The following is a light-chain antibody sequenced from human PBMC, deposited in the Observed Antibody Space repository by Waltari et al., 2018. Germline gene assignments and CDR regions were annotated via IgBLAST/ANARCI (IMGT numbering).Light chain of an antibody. Sequence: QSALTQPRSVSGSPGQSVTISCTGTSSDVGRYNYVSWFQQYPGKAPNLMISEVSERPSGVPDRFSGSKSGNTASLTISGLQAEDEAEYYCCSYAGIYTWVFGGGTQLTVL. CDR1: SSDVGRYNY. CDR3: CSYAGIYTWV. J-gene: IGLJ3*02. V-gene: IGLV2-11*01. CDR2: EVS.